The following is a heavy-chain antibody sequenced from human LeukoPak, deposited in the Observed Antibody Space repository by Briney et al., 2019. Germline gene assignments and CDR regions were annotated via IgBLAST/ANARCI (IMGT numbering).Heavy chain of an antibody. Sequence: SETLSLTCTVSGGSISSSSYYWGWIRQPPGKGLEWIGSIYYSGSTNYNPSLKSRVTISVDTSKNQFSLKLSSVTAADTAVYYCARLSQFGVLRFSYYMDVWGKGTTVTVSS. CDR2: IYYSGST. D-gene: IGHD3-3*01. V-gene: IGHV4-39*07. CDR3: ARLSQFGVLRFSYYMDV. CDR1: GGSISSSSYY. J-gene: IGHJ6*03.